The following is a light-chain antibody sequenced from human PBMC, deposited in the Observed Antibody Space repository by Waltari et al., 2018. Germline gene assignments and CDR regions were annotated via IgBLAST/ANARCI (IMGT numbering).Light chain of an antibody. CDR2: AAS. V-gene: IGKV1-12*01. J-gene: IGKJ4*01. CDR3: QQANSFPGQALT. Sequence: DIQMTQSPSSVSASVGDRVTITCRASQDIAIWLAWYQQKPGKAPKLVISAASNLQNGVPSRFSGSGSGTDFTLTSSSLQPEDFATYYCQQANSFPGQALTFGGGTKVEIK. CDR1: QDIAIW.